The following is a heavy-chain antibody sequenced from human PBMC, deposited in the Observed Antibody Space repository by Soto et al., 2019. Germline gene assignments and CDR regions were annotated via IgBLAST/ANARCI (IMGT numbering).Heavy chain of an antibody. CDR3: VRYSHGDY. J-gene: IGHJ4*02. CDR1: GFTFSNYW. V-gene: IGHV3-74*01. Sequence: EVQLVESGGGLVQPGGSLRLSCAGSGFTFSNYWMHWVRQAPGKGLEWVSRIDHDGPTDYADSVRGRFTISRDNAENTLYLKMNSLIPEDTAVYYCVRYSHGDYWGQGTLVTVSS. D-gene: IGHD1-26*01. CDR2: IDHDGPT.